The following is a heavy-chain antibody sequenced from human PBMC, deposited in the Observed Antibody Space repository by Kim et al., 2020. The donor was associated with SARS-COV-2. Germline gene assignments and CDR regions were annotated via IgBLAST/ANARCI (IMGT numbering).Heavy chain of an antibody. V-gene: IGHV3-74*01. Sequence: GGSLRLSCAASGFTFSSYWIHWVRQAPGKGLVWVSRSKSDGSTTSYADSVKGRFTISTDNAQNTLYLLMNSLRAEDTAVYYCARDPLIAGAATHLDLWDRGTLVTVSS. CDR3: ARDPLIAGAATHLDL. D-gene: IGHD1-26*01. J-gene: IGHJ2*01. CDR2: SKSDGSTT. CDR1: GFTFSSYW.